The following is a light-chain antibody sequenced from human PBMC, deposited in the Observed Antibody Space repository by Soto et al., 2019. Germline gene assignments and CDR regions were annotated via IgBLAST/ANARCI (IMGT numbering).Light chain of an antibody. CDR1: SSDIGGYNY. V-gene: IGLV2-14*01. Sequence: QSALTQPASVSGSPGQSITISCTGTSSDIGGYNYVSWYQQHPGKAPKLMIYDVSNRPSGVSNRLSGSKSGNTASLTISGLQAEDEADYYCSSYTSSSTYVVFGGGTKQTVL. CDR2: DVS. J-gene: IGLJ2*01. CDR3: SSYTSSSTYVV.